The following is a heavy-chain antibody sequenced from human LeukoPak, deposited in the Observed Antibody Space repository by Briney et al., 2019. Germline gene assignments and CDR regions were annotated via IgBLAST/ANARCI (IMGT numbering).Heavy chain of an antibody. Sequence: GGSLRLSCAASGFTFSSYSMNWVRQAPGKGLEWVSAISGSGGSTYYADSVKGRFTISRDNSKNTLYLQMNSLRAEDTAVYYCAKEGNYGDYVTDYWGQGTLVTVSS. CDR3: AKEGNYGDYVTDY. CDR2: ISGSGGST. D-gene: IGHD4-17*01. J-gene: IGHJ4*02. CDR1: GFTFSSYS. V-gene: IGHV3-23*01.